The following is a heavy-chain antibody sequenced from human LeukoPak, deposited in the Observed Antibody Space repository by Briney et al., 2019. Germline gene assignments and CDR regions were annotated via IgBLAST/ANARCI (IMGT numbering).Heavy chain of an antibody. CDR3: AKHSNWNAGVDWFDP. CDR2: IHYSGTT. D-gene: IGHD1-20*01. V-gene: IGHV4-59*08. Sequence: PSETLSLTCTVSGGSNYWSWIRQPPGKGLEWIAYIHYSGTTNYNPSLKSRVTISIDTSENQFSLKLNSVTAADTAVYYCAKHSNWNAGVDWFDPWGQGTLVTVSS. J-gene: IGHJ5*02. CDR1: GGSNY.